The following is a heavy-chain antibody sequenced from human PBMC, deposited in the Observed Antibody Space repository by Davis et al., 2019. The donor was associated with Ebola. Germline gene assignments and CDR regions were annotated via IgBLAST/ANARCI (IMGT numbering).Heavy chain of an antibody. J-gene: IGHJ5*02. CDR2: INHSGST. CDR3: ARTVLLWFGELLYQEGVVWFDP. Sequence: SETLSLTCAVYGGSFSGYYWSWIRQPPGKGLEWIGEINHSGSTNYNPSLKSRVTISVDTSKNQFSLKLSSVTAADTAVYYCARTVLLWFGELLYQEGVVWFDPWGQGTLVTVSS. V-gene: IGHV4-34*01. CDR1: GGSFSGYY. D-gene: IGHD3-10*01.